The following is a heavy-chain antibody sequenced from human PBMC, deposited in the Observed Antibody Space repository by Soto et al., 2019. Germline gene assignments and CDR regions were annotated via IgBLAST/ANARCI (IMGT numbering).Heavy chain of an antibody. CDR3: ARDRGPSSGYYPYWFDP. CDR1: GGTFSSYA. V-gene: IGHV1-69*13. Sequence: SVKVSCKASGGTFSSYAIDWVRQAPGQGLEWMGGIIPIFGTANHAQRFQGRVTITADESTSTAYMELSSLRSEDTAVYYCARDRGPSSGYYPYWFDPWGQGTLVTVSS. J-gene: IGHJ5*02. CDR2: IIPIFGTA. D-gene: IGHD3-22*01.